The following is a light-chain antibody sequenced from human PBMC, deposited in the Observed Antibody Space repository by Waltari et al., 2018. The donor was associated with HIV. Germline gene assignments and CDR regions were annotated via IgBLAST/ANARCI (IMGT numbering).Light chain of an antibody. V-gene: IGKV4-1*01. CDR3: QQYFTIGPG. CDR1: RTVFFNSTNQNF. Sequence: DIVMTQSPDSLAVSLGERATVKCRSSRTVFFNSTNQNFLAWYQQKPGQSPKVLFYWASTRASGVPDRFTASGSGTEFSLTISGLQADDVAVYYCQQYFTIGPGFGGGTKLEIK. CDR2: WAS. J-gene: IGKJ4*01.